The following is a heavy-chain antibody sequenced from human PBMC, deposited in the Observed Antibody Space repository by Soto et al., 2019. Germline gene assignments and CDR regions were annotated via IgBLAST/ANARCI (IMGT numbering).Heavy chain of an antibody. CDR3: ARGPPFVGGSILRFLEWPLRPVDY. CDR1: GYTFTSYG. V-gene: IGHV1-18*01. Sequence: GASVKVSCKASGYTFTSYGISWVRQAPGQGLEWMGWISAYNGNTNYAQKLQGRVTMTTDTSTSTAYMELRSLRSDDTAVYYCARGPPFVGGSILRFLEWPLRPVDYWGQGTLVTVSS. J-gene: IGHJ4*02. CDR2: ISAYNGNT. D-gene: IGHD3-3*01.